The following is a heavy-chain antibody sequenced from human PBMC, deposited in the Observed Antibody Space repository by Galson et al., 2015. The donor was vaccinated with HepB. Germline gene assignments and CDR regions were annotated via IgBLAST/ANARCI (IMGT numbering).Heavy chain of an antibody. CDR1: GFTFSSYW. D-gene: IGHD2-2*01. CDR3: AREVGDIVVVPAAIYYYYYGMDV. CDR2: IKQDGSEK. V-gene: IGHV3-7*03. Sequence: SLRLSCAASGFTFSSYWMSWVRQAPGKGLEWVANIKQDGSEKYYVDSVKGRFTISRDNAKNSLYLQMNSLRAEDTAVYYCAREVGDIVVVPAAIYYYYYGMDVWGQGTTVTVSS. J-gene: IGHJ6*02.